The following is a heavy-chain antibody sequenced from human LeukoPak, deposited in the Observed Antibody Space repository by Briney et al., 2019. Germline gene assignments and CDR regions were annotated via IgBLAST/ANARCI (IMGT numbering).Heavy chain of an antibody. CDR3: ASGIVAKQYYYDSSGYWFDP. J-gene: IGHJ5*02. CDR2: FDPEDGET. Sequence: ASVKVSCKVSGYTLTELSMHWVRQAPGKGLEWMGGFDPEDGETIYAQKFQGRVTMTEDTSTDTAYMELSSLRSEDTAVYYCASGIVAKQYYYDSSGYWFDPWGQGTLVTVSS. V-gene: IGHV1-24*01. D-gene: IGHD3-22*01. CDR1: GYTLTELS.